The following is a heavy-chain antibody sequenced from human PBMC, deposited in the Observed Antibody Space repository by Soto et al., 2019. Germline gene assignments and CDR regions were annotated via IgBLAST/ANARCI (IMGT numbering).Heavy chain of an antibody. D-gene: IGHD6-13*01. CDR3: ERYSSNLGWLDP. Sequence: EVQVVESGGGLVQPGGSLRLSCAASGFTVSSNFMSWVRQAPGKGLEWVSLIYSGGRTDYADSVKGRFTISRDSSKNTLYLQMNSLRGEDTAVYYCERYSSNLGWLDPWGQGTLVTVSS. CDR1: GFTVSSNF. CDR2: IYSGGRT. V-gene: IGHV3-66*01. J-gene: IGHJ5*02.